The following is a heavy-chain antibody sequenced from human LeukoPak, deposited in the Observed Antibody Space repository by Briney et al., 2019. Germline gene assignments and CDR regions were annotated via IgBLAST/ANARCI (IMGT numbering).Heavy chain of an antibody. Sequence: GGSLRLSCATSGFTFSSYGMHWVRQAPGKGLEWVAVIWYDGSNKYYADSVKGRFTISRDNSKNTLYLQMNSLRAEDTAVYYCAKDLTTGTLSFDYWGQGTLVTVSS. J-gene: IGHJ4*02. D-gene: IGHD1-1*01. CDR1: GFTFSSYG. CDR2: IWYDGSNK. V-gene: IGHV3-33*06. CDR3: AKDLTTGTLSFDY.